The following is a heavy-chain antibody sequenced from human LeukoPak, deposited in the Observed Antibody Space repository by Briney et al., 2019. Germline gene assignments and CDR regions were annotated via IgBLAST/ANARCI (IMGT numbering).Heavy chain of an antibody. J-gene: IGHJ4*02. CDR3: ARRSGITARPTFDY. CDR1: GYTFTGYY. D-gene: IGHD6-6*01. V-gene: IGHV1-2*02. Sequence: GASVKVSCKASGYTFTGYYMHWVRQAPGQGLEWMGWINPNSGGTNYAQKFQGRVTITRNTSISTAYMELSSLRSEDTAVYYCARRSGITARPTFDYWGQGTLVTVSS. CDR2: INPNSGGT.